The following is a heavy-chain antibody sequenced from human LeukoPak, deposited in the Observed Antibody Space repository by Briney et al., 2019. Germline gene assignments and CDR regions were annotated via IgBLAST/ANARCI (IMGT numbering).Heavy chain of an antibody. CDR1: GGTFSSYA. CDR2: MNPNSGNT. Sequence: VASVKVSCKASGGTFSSYAISWVRQATGQGLEWMGWMNPNSGNTGYAQKFQGRVTMTRNTSISTAYMELSSLRSEDTAVYYCAGFYDYVWGSYRHGAFDIWGQGTMVTVSS. CDR3: AGFYDYVWGSYRHGAFDI. J-gene: IGHJ3*02. V-gene: IGHV1-8*02. D-gene: IGHD3-16*02.